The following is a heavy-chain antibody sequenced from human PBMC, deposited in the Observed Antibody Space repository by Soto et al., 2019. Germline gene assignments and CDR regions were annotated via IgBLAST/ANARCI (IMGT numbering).Heavy chain of an antibody. CDR3: SKATLGLYLDY. D-gene: IGHD5-18*01. Sequence: QVQLVESGGGVVQPGRSLRLSCAASGCTFSSYGMHWVRQAPGKGLEWVAVISYDGSNKYYADSVKGRVTISRDNSKNTRYLLMNSLRAEDPAVYYCSKATLGLYLDYWVQGTLVTVST. J-gene: IGHJ4*02. CDR2: ISYDGSNK. V-gene: IGHV3-30*18. CDR1: GCTFSSYG.